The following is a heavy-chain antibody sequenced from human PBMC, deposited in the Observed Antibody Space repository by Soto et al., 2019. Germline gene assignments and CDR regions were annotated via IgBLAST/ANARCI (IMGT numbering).Heavy chain of an antibody. Sequence: GGSVRLSCEASEFTFSSYWMHWVRQVLGKGLVWVSRINSDGSSTRYADSVKGRFTISRDNAKNTLYLQMNSLRAEDTAVYYCARNWARPRSVSYYNGMDVWGQGTTVTVSS. CDR3: ARNWARPRSVSYYNGMDV. V-gene: IGHV3-74*01. D-gene: IGHD7-27*01. J-gene: IGHJ6*02. CDR1: EFTFSSYW. CDR2: INSDGSST.